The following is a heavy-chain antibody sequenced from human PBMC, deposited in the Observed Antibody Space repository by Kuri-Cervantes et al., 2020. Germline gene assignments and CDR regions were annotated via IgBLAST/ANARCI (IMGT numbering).Heavy chain of an antibody. V-gene: IGHV1-8*01. J-gene: IGHJ4*02. CDR3: ARGRIGGYDFWSGYWIY. Sequence: ASVNVSCKASGYTFTSYDINWVRQATGQGLEWMGWMNPNSGNTGYAQKFQGRVTMTRNTSISTAYMELSSLRSEDTAVYYCARGRIGGYDFWSGYWIYWSQGTLVTVSS. CDR2: MNPNSGNT. D-gene: IGHD3-3*01. CDR1: GYTFTSYD.